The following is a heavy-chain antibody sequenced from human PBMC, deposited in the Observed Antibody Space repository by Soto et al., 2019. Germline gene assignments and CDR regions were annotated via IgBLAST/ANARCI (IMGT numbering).Heavy chain of an antibody. CDR3: ARDRVAVAGLDAFDI. CDR2: IWYDGSNK. Sequence: QVQLVESGGGVVQPGRSLRLSCAASGFTFSSYGMHWVRQDPGKGLEWVAVIWYDGSNKYYADSVKGRFTISRDNPKNTLYLQMNSLRAEDTAVYYCARDRVAVAGLDAFDIWGQGTMVTVSS. J-gene: IGHJ3*02. D-gene: IGHD6-19*01. V-gene: IGHV3-33*01. CDR1: GFTFSSYG.